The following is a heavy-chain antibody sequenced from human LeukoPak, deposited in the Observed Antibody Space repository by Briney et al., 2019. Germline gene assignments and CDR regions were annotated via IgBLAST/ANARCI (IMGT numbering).Heavy chain of an antibody. J-gene: IGHJ4*02. D-gene: IGHD6-19*01. V-gene: IGHV3-30*18. CDR3: AKGRLIAVAGSFDY. Sequence: GRSLRLSCAASGSTFSSYGMHWVRQAPGKGLEWVAVISYDGSNKYYADSVKGRFTISRDNSKNTLYLQMNSLRAEDTAVYYCAKGRLIAVAGSFDYWGQGTLVTVSS. CDR1: GSTFSSYG. CDR2: ISYDGSNK.